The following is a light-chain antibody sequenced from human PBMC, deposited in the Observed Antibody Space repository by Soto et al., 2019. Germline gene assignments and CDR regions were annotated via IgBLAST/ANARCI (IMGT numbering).Light chain of an antibody. CDR3: SSYAGSTTYVV. CDR2: EVS. CDR1: SSDVGSYDL. V-gene: IGLV2-23*02. Sequence: QSALTQPASVSGSPGQSITISCTGTSSDVGSYDLVSWYQYHPGKAPKVMIYEVSKRPSGLSNRFSASKSGNTASLTISGLQAEDEADYYCSSYAGSTTYVVFGGGTKLTVL. J-gene: IGLJ2*01.